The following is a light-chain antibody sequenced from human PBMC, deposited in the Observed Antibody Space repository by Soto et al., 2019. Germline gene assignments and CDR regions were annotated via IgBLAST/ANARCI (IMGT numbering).Light chain of an antibody. V-gene: IGKV3-20*01. CDR1: QSVSSSY. CDR2: GAS. CDR3: QQYGDMWT. J-gene: IGKJ1*01. Sequence: IVLTQSPGTLSLSPGERATLSCSANQSVSSSYLAWYQQKPGQAPRLLIYGASSRATGIPDRFSGSGSGTDFTLTINRLEPEDFAVYFCQQYGDMWTFGQGTKVDIK.